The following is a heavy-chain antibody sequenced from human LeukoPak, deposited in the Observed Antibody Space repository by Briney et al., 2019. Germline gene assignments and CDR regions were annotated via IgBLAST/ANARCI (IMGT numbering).Heavy chain of an antibody. CDR1: GFTVSNNY. Sequence: GGPLRLSCAASGFTVSNNYMSWVRQAPGKGLEWVSVIYGGGSTYYADPVKGRFTISRDNSKNTLFLQMNSLRAEDSAVYYCARVRDGYNQGYYFDYWGQGTLVSVSS. CDR2: IYGGGST. V-gene: IGHV3-53*01. J-gene: IGHJ4*02. D-gene: IGHD5-24*01. CDR3: ARVRDGYNQGYYFDY.